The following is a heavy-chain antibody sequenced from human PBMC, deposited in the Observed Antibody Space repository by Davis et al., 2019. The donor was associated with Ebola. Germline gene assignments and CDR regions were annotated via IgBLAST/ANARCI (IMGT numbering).Heavy chain of an antibody. CDR1: GGSVSSGSYY. Sequence: SETLSLTCTVSGGSVSSGSYYWSWIWQPPGKGLEWIGYIYYRGSPDYNPSLKSRITTSVDTSKNQFSLKLSSVTAADTAVYYCARGRGTILYSSSSKNDYWGQGTLVTVSS. V-gene: IGHV4-61*01. CDR3: ARGRGTILYSSSSKNDY. D-gene: IGHD6-6*01. J-gene: IGHJ4*02. CDR2: IYYRGSP.